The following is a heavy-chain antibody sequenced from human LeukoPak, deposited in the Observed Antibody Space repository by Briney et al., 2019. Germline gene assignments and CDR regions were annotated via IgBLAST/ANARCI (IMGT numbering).Heavy chain of an antibody. CDR1: GGTFSSYA. J-gene: IGHJ6*02. CDR2: IIPIFGTA. D-gene: IGHD5-12*01. CDR3: ARDGKMVDIVATISPYGMDV. Sequence: SMKVSCKASGGTFSSYAISWVRQAPGQGLEWMGGIIPIFGTAHYAQKFQGRVTITADESTSTAYMDLSSLRSDDTAVYYCARDGKMVDIVATISPYGMDVWGQGTTVTVSS. V-gene: IGHV1-69*01.